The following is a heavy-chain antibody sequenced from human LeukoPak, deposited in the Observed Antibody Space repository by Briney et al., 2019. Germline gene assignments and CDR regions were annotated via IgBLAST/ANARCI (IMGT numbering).Heavy chain of an antibody. CDR1: GFTFDDYA. J-gene: IGHJ4*02. D-gene: IGHD3-22*01. CDR3: AVDEDYYDSNVFDY. Sequence: GGSLRLSCAASGFTFDDYAMHWVRQAPGKGLEWVSGISWNSGSIGYADSVKGRFTISRDNAKNSLYLQMNSLRAEDTALYYCAVDEDYYDSNVFDYWGQGTLVTVSS. V-gene: IGHV3-9*01. CDR2: ISWNSGSI.